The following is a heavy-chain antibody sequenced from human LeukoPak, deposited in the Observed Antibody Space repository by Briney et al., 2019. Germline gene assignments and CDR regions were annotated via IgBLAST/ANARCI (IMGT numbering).Heavy chain of an antibody. Sequence: GGSLRLSCAASGFTFSSYAMHWVRQAPGKGLEWVAVISYDGSNKYCADSVKGRFTISRDNSKNTLYLQMNSLRAEDTAVYYCARDGRFLKPSYYFDYWGQGTLVTVSS. J-gene: IGHJ4*02. CDR2: ISYDGSNK. CDR1: GFTFSSYA. D-gene: IGHD3-3*01. CDR3: ARDGRFLKPSYYFDY. V-gene: IGHV3-30-3*01.